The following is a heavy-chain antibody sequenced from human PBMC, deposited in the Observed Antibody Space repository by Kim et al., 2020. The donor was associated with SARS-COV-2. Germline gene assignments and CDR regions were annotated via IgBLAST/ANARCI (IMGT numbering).Heavy chain of an antibody. CDR2: IYYSGST. CDR1: GGSISSSSYY. Sequence: SETLSLTCTVSGGSISSSSYYWGWIRQPPGKGLEWIGSIYYSGSTYYNPSLKSRVTISVDTSKNQFSLKLSSVTAADTAVYYCARARDLDYGDYVGAFDIGGQGTRVTVSS. D-gene: IGHD4-17*01. J-gene: IGHJ3*02. V-gene: IGHV4-39*07. CDR3: ARARDLDYGDYVGAFDI.